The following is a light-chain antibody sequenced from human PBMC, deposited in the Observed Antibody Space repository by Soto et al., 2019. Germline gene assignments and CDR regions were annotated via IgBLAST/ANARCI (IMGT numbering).Light chain of an antibody. CDR1: MRDVDAYNL. CDR3: SSYTSKSSLI. Sequence: QSVLTQPASVSGSPGQSITISCAGTMRDVDAYNLVSWYQQHPGRAPQLIIYEVRNRPSGISFRFSGSKSGNTASLTISGLQAEDEADYYCSSYTSKSSLIFGGGTKLTVL. J-gene: IGLJ2*01. CDR2: EVR. V-gene: IGLV2-14*01.